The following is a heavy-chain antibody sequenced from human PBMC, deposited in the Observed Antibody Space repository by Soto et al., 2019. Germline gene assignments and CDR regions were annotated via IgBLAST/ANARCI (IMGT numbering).Heavy chain of an antibody. J-gene: IGHJ6*02. CDR3: ARGQDYYYGMDV. Sequence: ETLSLTCAVYGGSFSGYYWSWIRQPPGKGLEWIGEINHSGSTNYNPSLKSRVTISVDTSKNQFSLKLSSVTAADTAVYYCARGQDYYYGMDVWGQGTTVTVSS. CDR2: INHSGST. V-gene: IGHV4-34*01. CDR1: GGSFSGYY.